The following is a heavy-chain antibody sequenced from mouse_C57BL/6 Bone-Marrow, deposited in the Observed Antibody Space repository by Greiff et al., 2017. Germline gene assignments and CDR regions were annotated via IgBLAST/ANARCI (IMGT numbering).Heavy chain of an antibody. V-gene: IGHV1-26*01. Sequence: EVQLQQSGPELVKPGASVKISCKASGYTFTDYYMNWVKQSHGKSLEWIGDINPNNGGTSYNQKFKGKGTLTVDKSSSTAYMELRSLTSEDSAVYYCARSRVYDYDGFDYWGQGTTLTVSS. D-gene: IGHD2-4*01. CDR3: ARSRVYDYDGFDY. CDR2: INPNNGGT. CDR1: GYTFTDYY. J-gene: IGHJ2*01.